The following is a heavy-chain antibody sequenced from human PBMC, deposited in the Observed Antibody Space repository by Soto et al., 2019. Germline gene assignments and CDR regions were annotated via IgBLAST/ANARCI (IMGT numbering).Heavy chain of an antibody. CDR3: AREGSYYYYGMDV. V-gene: IGHV3-48*01. Sequence: GGSLRLSCAASGFTFSSYSMNWVRQAPGKGLERVSYISSSSSTIYYADSVKGRFTISRDNAKNSLYLQMNSLRAEDTAVYYCAREGSYYYYGMDVWGQGTTVTVSS. CDR2: ISSSSSTI. J-gene: IGHJ6*02. CDR1: GFTFSSYS.